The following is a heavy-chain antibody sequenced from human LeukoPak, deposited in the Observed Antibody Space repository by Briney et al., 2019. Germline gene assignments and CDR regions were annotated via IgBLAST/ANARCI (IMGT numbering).Heavy chain of an antibody. J-gene: IGHJ4*02. D-gene: IGHD5-24*01. CDR1: GYTFSNYH. CDR2: INPRYGST. V-gene: IGHV1-46*01. Sequence: ASVKVSCKASGYTFSNYHIHWVRQAPGQGIEWMGIINPRYGSTTYAQKFQGRVTMTRDMSTSTVYMELSSLRSEDTAVYYCAREEARDGSTGHYFDYWGQGTLLTVSS. CDR3: AREEARDGSTGHYFDY.